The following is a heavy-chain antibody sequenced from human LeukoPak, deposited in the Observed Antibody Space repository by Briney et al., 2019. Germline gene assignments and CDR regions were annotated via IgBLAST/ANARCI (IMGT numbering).Heavy chain of an antibody. V-gene: IGHV4-30-2*01. J-gene: IGHJ4*02. CDR2: IYHSGST. D-gene: IGHD2-15*01. CDR3: ARAPLGWSTQYYFDY. Sequence: SETLSFTCAVSGGSISSGGYSWSWIRQPPGEGLEWIGYIYHSGSTYYNPSLKSRVTISVDRSKNQFSLKLSSVTAADTAVYYCARAPLGWSTQYYFDYWGQGTLVTVSS. CDR1: GGSISSGGYS.